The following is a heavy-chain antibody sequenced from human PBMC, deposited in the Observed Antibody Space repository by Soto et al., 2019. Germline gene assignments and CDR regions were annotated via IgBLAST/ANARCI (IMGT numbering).Heavy chain of an antibody. CDR2: ISSSSSTI. CDR3: VTNIVVVPAARTIDY. J-gene: IGHJ4*02. V-gene: IGHV3-48*01. D-gene: IGHD2-2*01. CDR1: GFTFSSYS. Sequence: GGSLRLSCAASGFTFSSYSMNWVRQAPGKGLEWVSYISSSSSTIYYADSVKGRFTISRDNAKNSLYLQMNSLRAEDTAVYYCVTNIVVVPAARTIDYWGQGTLVTVSS.